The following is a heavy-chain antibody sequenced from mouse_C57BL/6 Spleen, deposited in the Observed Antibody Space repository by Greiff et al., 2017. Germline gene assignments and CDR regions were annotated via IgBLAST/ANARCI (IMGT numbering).Heavy chain of an antibody. Sequence: VKLVESGPGLVAPSQSLSITCTVSGFSLTSYGVSWVRQPPGKGLEWLGVLWDDGSTNYHSALISRLSISKDNSKSKVFLELSSLQTDDTATYYCAKPHYGYGGYAMDYWGQGTSVTVSS. CDR2: LWDDGST. V-gene: IGHV2-3*01. J-gene: IGHJ4*01. CDR3: AKPHYGYGGYAMDY. D-gene: IGHD2-2*01. CDR1: GFSLTSYG.